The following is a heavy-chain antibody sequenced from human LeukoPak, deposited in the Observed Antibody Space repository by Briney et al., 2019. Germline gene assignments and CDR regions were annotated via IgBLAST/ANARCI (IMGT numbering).Heavy chain of an antibody. D-gene: IGHD3-10*01. CDR3: ARLADTVRGVMDYYYYYYMDV. Sequence: SETLSLTCTVSGGSISSYYWSWIRQHPGKGLEWIGYIYYSGSTYYNPSLKSRVTISVDTSKNQFSLKLSSVTAADTAVYYCARLADTVRGVMDYYYYYYMDVWGKGTTVTVSS. CDR1: GGSISSYY. V-gene: IGHV4-59*01. CDR2: IYYSGST. J-gene: IGHJ6*03.